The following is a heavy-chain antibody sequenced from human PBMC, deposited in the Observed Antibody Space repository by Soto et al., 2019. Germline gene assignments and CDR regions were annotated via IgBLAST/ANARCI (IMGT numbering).Heavy chain of an antibody. J-gene: IGHJ5*02. CDR3: ARHGFYGDYSSNYFDP. Sequence: ESLKISCKGSGYSFSNWWIAWVRQIPGKGLEYMGIIYPSDSQTRYSPSFQGQVTISADKSISTAYLQWSSLKASDTAIYYCARHGFYGDYSSNYFDPWGQGTLVTVSS. CDR1: GYSFSNWW. V-gene: IGHV5-51*01. D-gene: IGHD4-17*01. CDR2: IYPSDSQT.